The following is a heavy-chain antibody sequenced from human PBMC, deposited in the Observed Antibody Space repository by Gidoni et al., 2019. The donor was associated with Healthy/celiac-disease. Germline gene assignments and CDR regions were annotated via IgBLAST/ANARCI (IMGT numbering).Heavy chain of an antibody. Sequence: QVQLQQWGAGLFKPSATMSLTCAVYGWSFSGYYWSWIRQPPGKGLEWSGEINHSGSTTYNPSLKSRVTISVDTSKNQFSLKLSSVTAADTAVYYCARGGIYCSSTSCPFYGMDVWGQGTTVTVSS. CDR2: INHSGST. D-gene: IGHD2-2*01. J-gene: IGHJ6*02. CDR1: GWSFSGYY. V-gene: IGHV4-34*01. CDR3: ARGGIYCSSTSCPFYGMDV.